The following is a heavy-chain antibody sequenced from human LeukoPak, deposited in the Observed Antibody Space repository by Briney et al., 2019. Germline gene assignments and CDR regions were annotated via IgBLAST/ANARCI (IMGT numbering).Heavy chain of an antibody. V-gene: IGHV1-2*02. CDR1: GYTFTGYY. D-gene: IGHD6-6*01. CDR2: INPNSGGT. CDR3: ARGIAARRDTFDY. Sequence: ASVKVSCKASGYTFTGYYMHWVRQAPGQGLEWMGWINPNSGGTNYARKFQGRVNMTRDTSISTAYMELSRLRSDDTAVYYCARGIAARRDTFDYWGQETLVTVSS. J-gene: IGHJ4*02.